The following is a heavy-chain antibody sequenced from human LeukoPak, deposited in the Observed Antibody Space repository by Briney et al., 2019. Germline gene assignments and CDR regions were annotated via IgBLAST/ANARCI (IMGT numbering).Heavy chain of an antibody. CDR3: AKDHRGVLRYFDWLPVDY. CDR2: ISYDGSNK. V-gene: IGHV3-30*18. D-gene: IGHD3-9*01. Sequence: GRSLRLSCAASGFTFSSYGMHWVRQAPGKGLEWVAVISYDGSNKYYADSVKGRFTISRDNSKNTLYLQMNSLRAEDTAVYYCAKDHRGVLRYFDWLPVDYWGQGTLVTVSS. J-gene: IGHJ4*02. CDR1: GFTFSSYG.